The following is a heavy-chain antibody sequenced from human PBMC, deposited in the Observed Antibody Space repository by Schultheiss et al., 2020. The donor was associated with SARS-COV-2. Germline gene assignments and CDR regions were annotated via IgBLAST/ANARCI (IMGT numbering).Heavy chain of an antibody. CDR3: ARISRSTSIDI. D-gene: IGHD6-6*01. J-gene: IGHJ3*02. V-gene: IGHV3-20*04. Sequence: GESLKISCAASGFTFSSYWMHWVRQAPGKGLEWVSGINWNGGSTGYADSVKGRFTISRDNAKNSLYLQMNSLRAEDTALYYCARISRSTSIDIWGQGTMVTVSS. CDR1: GFTFSSYW. CDR2: INWNGGST.